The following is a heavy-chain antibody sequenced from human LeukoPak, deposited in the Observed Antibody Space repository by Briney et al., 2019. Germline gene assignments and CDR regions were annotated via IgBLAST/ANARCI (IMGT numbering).Heavy chain of an antibody. V-gene: IGHV4-39*07. CDR1: GGSISSSSYY. J-gene: IGHJ4*02. CDR3: ARLSGRDYYFDS. Sequence: PSETLSLTCAVSGGSISSSSYYWSWIRQPPGKGLEWIGEINHSGSTNYNPSLKSRVTISVDTSKNQFSLKLSSVTAADTAVYYCARLSGRDYYFDSWGQGTLVTVSS. CDR2: INHSGST. D-gene: IGHD4/OR15-4a*01.